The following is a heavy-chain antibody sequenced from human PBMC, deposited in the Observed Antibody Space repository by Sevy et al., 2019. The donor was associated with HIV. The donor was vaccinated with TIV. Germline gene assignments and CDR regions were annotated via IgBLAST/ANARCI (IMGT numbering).Heavy chain of an antibody. J-gene: IGHJ4*02. D-gene: IGHD2-2*01. CDR3: AKGSTSSSEVGYFDY. V-gene: IGHV3-23*01. CDR2: IGRGPENI. Sequence: GGSLRLSCTAFGFPFDTFALNWVRQAPGKGLEWVSTIGRGPENIHYADSVKGRFTISRDTSKNTLYLQMNSLRAEDTAVYYCAKGSTSSSEVGYFDYWGQGTLVTVSS. CDR1: GFPFDTFA.